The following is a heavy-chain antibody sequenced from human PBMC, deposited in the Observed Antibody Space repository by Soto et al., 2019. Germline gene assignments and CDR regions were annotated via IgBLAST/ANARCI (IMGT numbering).Heavy chain of an antibody. J-gene: IGHJ5*02. CDR3: ARDREAAAGKGGWFDP. D-gene: IGHD6-13*01. CDR2: IIPILGIA. CDR1: GGTFSSYT. Sequence: GASVKVSCKASGGTFSSYTISWVRQAPGQGLEWMGRIIPILGIANYAQKFQGRVTITADKSTSTAYMELSSLRSEDTAVYYCARDREAAAGKGGWFDPWGQGTLVTVSS. V-gene: IGHV1-69*04.